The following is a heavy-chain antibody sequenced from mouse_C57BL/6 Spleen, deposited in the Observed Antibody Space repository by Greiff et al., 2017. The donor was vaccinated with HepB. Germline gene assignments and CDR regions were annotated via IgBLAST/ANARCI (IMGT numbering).Heavy chain of an antibody. CDR3: ASGALQDWYFDV. CDR1: GYSFTGYY. Sequence: EVQLQQSGPELVKPGASVKISCKASGYSFTGYYMNWVKQSPEKSLEWIGEINPSTGVTTYNQKFKAKATLTVDKSSSTAYMQLKSLTSEDSAVYYYASGALQDWYFDVWGTGTTVTVSS. V-gene: IGHV1-42*01. D-gene: IGHD1-1*01. J-gene: IGHJ1*03. CDR2: INPSTGVT.